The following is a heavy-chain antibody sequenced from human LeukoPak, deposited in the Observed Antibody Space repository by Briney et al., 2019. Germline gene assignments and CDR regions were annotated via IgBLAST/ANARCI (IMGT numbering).Heavy chain of an antibody. CDR1: GFTFSSYA. D-gene: IGHD3-10*01. V-gene: IGHV3-23*01. Sequence: GGSLRLSCAASGFTFSSYAMSWVRQAPGKGLEWVSAISGSGGSTYYADSVKGRFTISRDNAKNSLYLQMNSLRAEDTAVYYCARDRGVGFDYWGQGTLVTVSS. CDR2: ISGSGGST. J-gene: IGHJ4*02. CDR3: ARDRGVGFDY.